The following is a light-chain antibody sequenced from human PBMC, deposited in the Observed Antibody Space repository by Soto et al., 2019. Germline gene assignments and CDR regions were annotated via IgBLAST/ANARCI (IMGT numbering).Light chain of an antibody. CDR3: QLYGSSPPYI. CDR2: TAS. V-gene: IGKV3-20*01. CDR1: QSVSSSS. Sequence: EIVLTQSPGTVSLSPGERATLSCGASQSVSSSSLAWYQQRPGQAPRLLIFTASSRATGTPDRFSGSGSGTDFTLTISRLEPEDFAVYYCQLYGSSPPYIFGPGTKVDI. J-gene: IGKJ2*01.